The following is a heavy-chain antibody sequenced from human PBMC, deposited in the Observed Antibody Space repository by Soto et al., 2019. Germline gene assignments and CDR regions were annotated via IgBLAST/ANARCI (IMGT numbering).Heavy chain of an antibody. D-gene: IGHD6-13*01. Sequence: PGGYLRLSCAASGFTLSSYWMHWVRQAPGKGLVWVSHINSDGDTTNYADSVKGRFTISRDNAKNTLYLQMNSLRAEDTAVYYCARDYSSSVDSWGHGTMVTNSS. CDR3: ARDYSSSVDS. V-gene: IGHV3-74*01. CDR1: GFTLSSYW. J-gene: IGHJ5*01. CDR2: INSDGDTT.